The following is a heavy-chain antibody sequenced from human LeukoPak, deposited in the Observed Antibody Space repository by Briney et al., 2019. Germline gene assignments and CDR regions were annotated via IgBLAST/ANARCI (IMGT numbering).Heavy chain of an antibody. CDR1: GFSFSNYA. CDR3: ARDPRPREAYYSDY. D-gene: IGHD1-26*01. V-gene: IGHV3-30-3*01. CDR2: ISFDGSNK. Sequence: PGGSLRLSCAASGFSFSNYAMHWVRQTPGKGLEWVAVISFDGSNKYYADSVKGRFTISRDKSKNTLSLQMNSLKTEDTAVYYCARDPRPREAYYSDYWGQGTLVTVSS. J-gene: IGHJ4*02.